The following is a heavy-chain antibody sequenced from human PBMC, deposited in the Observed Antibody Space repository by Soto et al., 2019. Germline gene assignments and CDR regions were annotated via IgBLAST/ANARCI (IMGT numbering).Heavy chain of an antibody. CDR2: INQDGSER. CDR3: AVGRGFCLSTSCPGSDHFDY. CDR1: GFTLSTDS. Sequence: GGSLRLACAASGFTLSTDSMTWVGQAPGKGLEWVANINQDGSERYYVDSVKGRFTISRDNAKNALFLQLNSLRAGDTAVYYCAVGRGFCLSTSCPGSDHFDYWVQGT. J-gene: IGHJ4*02. V-gene: IGHV3-7*01. D-gene: IGHD2-2*01.